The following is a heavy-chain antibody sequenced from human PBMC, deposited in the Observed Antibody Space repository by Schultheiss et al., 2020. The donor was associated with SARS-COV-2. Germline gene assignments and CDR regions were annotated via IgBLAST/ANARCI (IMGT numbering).Heavy chain of an antibody. CDR3: AKDGKGRAAANGMDV. V-gene: IGHV3-9*01. CDR1: GFTFSSYG. D-gene: IGHD6-13*01. CDR2: ISWNSGSI. J-gene: IGHJ6*02. Sequence: SLKISCAASGFTFSSYGMHWVRQAPGKGLEWVSGISWNSGSIGYADSVKGRFTISRDNAKNSLYLQMNSLRAEDTALYYCAKDGKGRAAANGMDVWGQGTTVTVSS.